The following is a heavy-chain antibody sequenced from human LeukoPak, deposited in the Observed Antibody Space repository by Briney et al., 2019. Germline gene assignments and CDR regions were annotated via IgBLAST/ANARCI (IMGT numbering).Heavy chain of an antibody. V-gene: IGHV4-59*01. J-gene: IGHJ4*02. D-gene: IGHD5-18*01. Sequence: SETLSLTCTVSGGSISSYYWSWIRQPPGKGLEWIGYTYYSGSTNYNPSLKSRVTISVDTSKNQFSLKLSSVTAADTAVYYCARGRGYSYVDYWGQGTLVTVSS. CDR3: ARGRGYSYVDY. CDR2: TYYSGST. CDR1: GGSISSYY.